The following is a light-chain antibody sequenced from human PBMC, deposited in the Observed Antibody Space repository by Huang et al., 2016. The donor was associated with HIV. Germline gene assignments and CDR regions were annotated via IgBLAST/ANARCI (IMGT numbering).Light chain of an antibody. Sequence: EIVMTQSPATLSVSPGERATPSCRASQSVSSNLAWYQQKPGQAPRVLSYGAATRATGIPARFRGSGSGTEFTLTISSLQSEDFAVYYCQQYNNWWTFGQGTKVEIK. CDR2: GAA. V-gene: IGKV3-15*01. J-gene: IGKJ1*01. CDR3: QQYNNWWT. CDR1: QSVSSN.